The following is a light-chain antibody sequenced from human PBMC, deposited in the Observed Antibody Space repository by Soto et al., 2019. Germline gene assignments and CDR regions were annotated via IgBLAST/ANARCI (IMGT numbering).Light chain of an antibody. CDR2: GAS. V-gene: IGKV3-20*01. J-gene: IGKJ1*01. CDR3: QQYGSSPSWT. CDR1: QSVSSSY. Sequence: EIVLTQSPGTLSLSPGERATLSCRASQSVSSSYLAWYQQKPDQAPRLLIYGASSRATGIPDRFSGSGSGTDFILTISRREPEDFAVYYCQQYGSSPSWTFGQGTKVEIK.